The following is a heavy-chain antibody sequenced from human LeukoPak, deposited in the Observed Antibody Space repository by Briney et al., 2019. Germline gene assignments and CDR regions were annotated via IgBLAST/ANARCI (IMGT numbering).Heavy chain of an antibody. CDR1: GFTFSSYW. D-gene: IGHD3-10*01. J-gene: IGHJ5*02. CDR3: ARAYGSGRGNWFDP. V-gene: IGHV3-74*01. Sequence: GGALRLSCAASGFTFSSYWMHWVRQAPGKGLVWVSRINSDGSSRNYADSVKGRFTISRDNAKNTLYLQMNSLRAEDTAVYYCARAYGSGRGNWFDPWGQGTLVTVSS. CDR2: INSDGSSR.